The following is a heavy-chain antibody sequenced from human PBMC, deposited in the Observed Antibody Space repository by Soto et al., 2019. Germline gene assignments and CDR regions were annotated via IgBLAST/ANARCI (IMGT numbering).Heavy chain of an antibody. J-gene: IGHJ6*02. V-gene: IGHV3-23*01. CDR2: ISGSGGST. Sequence: GGSLRLSCAASGFTFSSYAMSWVRQAPGKGLEWVSAISGSGGSTYYADSVEGRFTMSRDNSKNTLYLQMNSLRADDTAVYYCARGPRAPPPHDYGMDVWGQGTTVTVSS. CDR1: GFTFSSYA. CDR3: ARGPRAPPPHDYGMDV.